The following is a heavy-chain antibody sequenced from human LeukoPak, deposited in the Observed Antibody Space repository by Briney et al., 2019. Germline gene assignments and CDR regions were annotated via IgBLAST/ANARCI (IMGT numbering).Heavy chain of an antibody. J-gene: IGHJ4*02. V-gene: IGHV3-73*01. D-gene: IGHD2-15*01. CDR3: AKRGWELQEPFDY. CDR2: IRSKANSYAT. Sequence: PGGSLRLSCAASGFTFSGSAMHWVRQASGKGLEWVGRIRSKANSYATAYAASVKGRFTISTDDSKNTAYLQMNSLKTEDTAVYYCAKRGWELQEPFDYWAQGILVTVSS. CDR1: GFTFSGSA.